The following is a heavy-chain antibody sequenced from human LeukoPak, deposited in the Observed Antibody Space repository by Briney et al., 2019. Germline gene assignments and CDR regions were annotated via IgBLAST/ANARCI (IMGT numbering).Heavy chain of an antibody. D-gene: IGHD1-26*01. CDR3: ARSIVGATREYYYGMDV. J-gene: IGHJ6*02. Sequence: SVMVSSKASGGTFSSYAISWVRQAPGQGLEWMGGIIPIFGTANYAQKFQGRVTITADESTSTAYMELSSLRSEDTAVYYCARSIVGATREYYYGMDVWGQGAPATVSS. CDR1: GGTFSSYA. V-gene: IGHV1-69*01. CDR2: IIPIFGTA.